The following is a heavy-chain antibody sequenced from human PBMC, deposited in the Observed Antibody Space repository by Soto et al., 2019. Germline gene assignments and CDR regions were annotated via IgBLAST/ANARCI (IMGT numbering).Heavy chain of an antibody. D-gene: IGHD4-4*01. J-gene: IGHJ6*02. CDR1: GFTFSSYG. Sequence: QVQLVESGGGVVQPGRSLRLSCAASGFTFSSYGMHWVRQAPGKGLAWVAVISYDGSNKYYADSVKGRFTISRDNSKNTLYLQMNSLRAEDTAVYYCAKVTVTTYYYYYGMDVWGQGTTVTVSS. V-gene: IGHV3-30*18. CDR3: AKVTVTTYYYYYGMDV. CDR2: ISYDGSNK.